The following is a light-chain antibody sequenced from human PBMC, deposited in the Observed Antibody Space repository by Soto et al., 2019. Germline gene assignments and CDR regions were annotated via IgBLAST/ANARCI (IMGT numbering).Light chain of an antibody. J-gene: IGKJ4*01. V-gene: IGKV3-20*01. Sequence: EIVLTQSPGTLSLSPGESATLSCRASESVSNNYFAWYQQKPGHAPRLLISGASSRATGIPDRFSGSGSGAYCTLTSNRREPEDFAVYYWQQYGSVPLTFGGGTKVEIK. CDR1: ESVSNNY. CDR2: GAS. CDR3: QQYGSVPLT.